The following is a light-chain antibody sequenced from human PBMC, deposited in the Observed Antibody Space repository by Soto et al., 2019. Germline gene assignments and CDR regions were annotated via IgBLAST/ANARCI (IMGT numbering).Light chain of an antibody. J-gene: IGLJ2*01. CDR3: LLYYGGAVV. CDR1: TGAVTSGYY. CDR2: STS. Sequence: QTVVTQEPSLTVSPGGTVTHTCASSTGAVTSGYYPNWFQQKPGQAPRPLIYSTSNKHSWTPARFSGSLLGGKAALTLSGVQPEDETEYYCLLYYGGAVVFGGGTKLTVL. V-gene: IGLV7-43*01.